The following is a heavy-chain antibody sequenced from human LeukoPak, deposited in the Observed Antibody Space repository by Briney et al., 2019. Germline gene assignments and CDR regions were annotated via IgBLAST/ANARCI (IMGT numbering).Heavy chain of an antibody. CDR2: IYYSGST. CDR1: GGSISSSSYY. Sequence: SETLSLTCTVSGGSISSSSYYWGWIRQPPGKGLSCIGSIYYSGSTYYNPSLKSRVTISVDTSKNQFSLKLSSVTAADTAVYYCARLGSGSYFDYWGQGTLVTVSS. CDR3: ARLGSGSYFDY. J-gene: IGHJ4*03. D-gene: IGHD1-26*01. V-gene: IGHV4-39*01.